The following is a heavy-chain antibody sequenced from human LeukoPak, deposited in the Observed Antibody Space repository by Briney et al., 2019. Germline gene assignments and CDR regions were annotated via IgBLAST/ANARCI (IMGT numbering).Heavy chain of an antibody. D-gene: IGHD2-15*01. Sequence: GGSLRLSCAASGITVSGNYMNWVRQAPGKGLEWVSVIYSGGSTYYADSVKGRFTISRDNSKNTLYLQMNSLRAEDTAVYYCAKAGRYCSGGSCYYKYYFDYWGQGTLVTVSS. V-gene: IGHV3-53*01. J-gene: IGHJ4*02. CDR3: AKAGRYCSGGSCYYKYYFDY. CDR2: IYSGGST. CDR1: GITVSGNY.